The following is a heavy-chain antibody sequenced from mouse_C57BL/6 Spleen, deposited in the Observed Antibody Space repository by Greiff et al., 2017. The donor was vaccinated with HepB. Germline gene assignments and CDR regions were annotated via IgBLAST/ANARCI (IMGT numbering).Heavy chain of an antibody. CDR3: ARGDSNYGGVYYFDY. Sequence: VQLQQSGPELVKPGASVKISCKASGYAFSSSWMNWVKQRPGKGLEWIGRIYPGDGDTNYNGKFKGKATLTADKSSSTAYTQLSSLTSEDSAVYCCARGDSNYGGVYYFDYWGQGTTLTVSS. CDR2: IYPGDGDT. CDR1: GYAFSSSW. V-gene: IGHV1-82*01. D-gene: IGHD2-5*01. J-gene: IGHJ2*01.